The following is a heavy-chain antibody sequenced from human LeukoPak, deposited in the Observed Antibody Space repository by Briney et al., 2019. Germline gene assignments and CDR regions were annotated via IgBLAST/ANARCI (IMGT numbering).Heavy chain of an antibody. Sequence: ASVKVSCKASGYTFTSYGISWVRQAPGQGLEWMGWISAYNGNTNYAQKLQGRVTMTTDTSTSTAYMELRSLRSDDTAVYYCVVWFGELLSYYYYYGVDVWGQGTTVTVSS. CDR3: VVWFGELLSYYYYYGVDV. CDR1: GYTFTSYG. CDR2: ISAYNGNT. V-gene: IGHV1-18*01. D-gene: IGHD3-10*01. J-gene: IGHJ6*02.